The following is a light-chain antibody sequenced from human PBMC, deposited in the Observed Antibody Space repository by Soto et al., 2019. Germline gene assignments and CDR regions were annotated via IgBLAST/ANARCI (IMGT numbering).Light chain of an antibody. J-gene: IGKJ4*01. CDR2: DAS. CDR1: QSLSRS. CDR3: QHRANWPLT. Sequence: EIVLTQSPATLSLSPGERATLSCRASQSLSRSLAWYQQKPCQAPRLLIYDASNRATGIPARFSGSGSGTDFTLTISSLEPEDFALYYCQHRANWPLTFGGGTKVEI. V-gene: IGKV3-11*01.